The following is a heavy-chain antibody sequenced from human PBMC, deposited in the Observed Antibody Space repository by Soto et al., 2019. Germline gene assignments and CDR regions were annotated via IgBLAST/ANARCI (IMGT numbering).Heavy chain of an antibody. CDR3: ARYNSGHSDY. V-gene: IGHV3-33*01. D-gene: IGHD1-1*01. J-gene: IGHJ4*02. CDR2: TWYDGSQT. CDR1: GFTFRSYG. Sequence: GGSLRLSCAASGFTFRSYGMHWVRQAPGKGLEWVAVTWYDGSQTYYADSVKGRFTISRDNSKSALFLQMDSLRAEDTAIYYCARYNSGHSDYWGQGTLVTVSS.